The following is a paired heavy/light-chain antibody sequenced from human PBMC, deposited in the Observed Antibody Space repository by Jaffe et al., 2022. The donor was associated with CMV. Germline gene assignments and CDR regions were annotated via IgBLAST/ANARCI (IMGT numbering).Light chain of an antibody. CDR1: QSLVHSDGNTY. CDR3: MQVTHWPPLT. J-gene: IGKJ4*01. Sequence: DVVMTQSPLSLPVTLGQPASISCRSSQSLVHSDGNTYLNWFQQRPGQSPRRLIYKVSNRDSGVPDRFSGSGSGTDFTLQISRVEAEDVGVYYCMQVTHWPPLTFGGGTKVEIK. CDR2: KVS. V-gene: IGKV2-30*02.
Heavy chain of an antibody. Sequence: EVQLLESGGGLVQPGGSLRLSCEASGFTFSTSDMIWVRQAPGKGLEWVSGFSNGGRNAYYADSVKGRFTISRDNSKNTLYLQMNSLRAEDTAIYYCAKGTWGCCWGQGTLVTVSS. V-gene: IGHV3-23*01. CDR1: GFTFSTSD. CDR3: AKGTWGCC. J-gene: IGHJ4*02. CDR2: FSNGGRNA. D-gene: IGHD3-16*01.